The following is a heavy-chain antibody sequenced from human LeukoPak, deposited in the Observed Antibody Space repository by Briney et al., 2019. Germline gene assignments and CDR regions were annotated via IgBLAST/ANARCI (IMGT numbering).Heavy chain of an antibody. V-gene: IGHV1-2*02. J-gene: IGHJ5*02. CDR3: ARDLTSIVVVPAGWLDP. Sequence: ASVKVSCKASGYIFTDYYLHWVRQAPGQGLEWMGWINPNSSGTNSAQKFQGRVTMTTDTSISTAYMELSSLRSDDTAVYYCARDLTSIVVVPAGWLDPWGQGTLVTVSS. CDR1: GYIFTDYY. D-gene: IGHD2-2*01. CDR2: INPNSSGT.